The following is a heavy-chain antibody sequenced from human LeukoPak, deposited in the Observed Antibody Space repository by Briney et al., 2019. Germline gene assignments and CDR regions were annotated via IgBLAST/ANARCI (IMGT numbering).Heavy chain of an antibody. Sequence: PSETLSLTXAVYGGSFSGYYWSWIRQPPGKGLEWIGEINHSGSTNYNPSLKSRVTISVDTSKNQFSLKLSSVTAADTAVYYCARGTRSSWHGDDYWGQGTLVTVSS. CDR3: ARGTRSSWHGDDY. D-gene: IGHD6-13*01. CDR2: INHSGST. J-gene: IGHJ4*02. CDR1: GGSFSGYY. V-gene: IGHV4-34*01.